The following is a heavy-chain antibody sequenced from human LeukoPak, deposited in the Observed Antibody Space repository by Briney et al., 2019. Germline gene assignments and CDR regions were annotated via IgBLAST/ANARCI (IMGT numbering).Heavy chain of an antibody. V-gene: IGHV4-39*07. CDR2: IYHSGST. CDR1: GGSISTSNYY. D-gene: IGHD3-10*01. Sequence: RPSETLSLTCTVSGGSISTSNYYWGWIRQPPGKGLEWIGEIYHSGSTNYNPSLKSRVTISVDKSKNQFSLKLSSVTAADTAVYYCARAKGGSGWYYFDYWGQGTLVTVSS. CDR3: ARAKGGSGWYYFDY. J-gene: IGHJ4*02.